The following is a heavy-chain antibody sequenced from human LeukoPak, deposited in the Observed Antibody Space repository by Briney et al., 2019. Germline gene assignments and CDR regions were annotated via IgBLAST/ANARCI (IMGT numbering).Heavy chain of an antibody. J-gene: IGHJ4*02. Sequence: GESLKISCKGSGYSFTNYWIGWVRQTPGKGLEWMGIINPDDSEIKYSPSLQGQVTVSADKSISTAYLQWSSLKASDTAMYYCARHGGSSGWYYFDYWGQGTLVTVSS. D-gene: IGHD6-19*01. CDR1: GYSFTNYW. V-gene: IGHV5-51*01. CDR3: ARHGGSSGWYYFDY. CDR2: INPDDSEI.